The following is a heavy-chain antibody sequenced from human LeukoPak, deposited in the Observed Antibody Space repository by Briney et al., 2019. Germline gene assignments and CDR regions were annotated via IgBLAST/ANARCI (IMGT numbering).Heavy chain of an antibody. D-gene: IGHD2-21*01. CDR2: ISDSGSST. Sequence: PGGSLRLSCAASGFTFSSYAMSWVRQAPGKGLEWVSVISDSGSSTFYADSVKGRFTISRDNSRKTLYLQMNSLRAEDTALYYCAKDTGLWWFDYWGQGTLVTVSS. J-gene: IGHJ4*02. CDR1: GFTFSSYA. CDR3: AKDTGLWWFDY. V-gene: IGHV3-23*01.